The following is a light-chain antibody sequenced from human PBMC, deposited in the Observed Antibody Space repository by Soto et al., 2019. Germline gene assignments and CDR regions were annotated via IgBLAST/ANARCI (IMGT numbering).Light chain of an antibody. Sequence: QDQPGKAPKLLIYAAVTLQSGVPSRFSGSGSGTECTRTISSLQPEDVATYYCQQSNSSPLTFGGGTKVDIK. V-gene: IGKV1-9*01. CDR2: AAV. CDR3: QQSNSSPLT. J-gene: IGKJ4*01.